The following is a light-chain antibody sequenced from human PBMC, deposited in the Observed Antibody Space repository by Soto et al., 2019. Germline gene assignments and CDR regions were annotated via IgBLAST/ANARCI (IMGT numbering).Light chain of an antibody. V-gene: IGLV6-57*02. J-gene: IGLJ2*01. CDR2: EDD. CDR3: QSYDSYGVV. CDR1: SGSIASNY. Sequence: NFMLTQPHSVSESPGKTVTISCTGSSGSIASNYVQWYQQRPGSAPTTVIYEDDQRPSGVPDRFSGSIDSSSNSASLTISGLKTEDEADYYCQSYDSYGVVFGGGTKLTVL.